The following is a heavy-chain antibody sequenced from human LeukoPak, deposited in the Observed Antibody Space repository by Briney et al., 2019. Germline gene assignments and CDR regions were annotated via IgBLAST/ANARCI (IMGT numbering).Heavy chain of an antibody. CDR1: GGTFSSYA. D-gene: IGHD3-10*01. J-gene: IGHJ5*02. CDR2: IIPIFGIA. Sequence: SVKVSCKASGGTFSSYAISWVRQAPGQGLEWMGRIIPIFGIANYAQKFQGRVTITADKSTSTAYMELSSLRSEDTAVYYCATWFRSGSPSRHNWFDPWGRGTLVTVSS. CDR3: ATWFRSGSPSRHNWFDP. V-gene: IGHV1-69*04.